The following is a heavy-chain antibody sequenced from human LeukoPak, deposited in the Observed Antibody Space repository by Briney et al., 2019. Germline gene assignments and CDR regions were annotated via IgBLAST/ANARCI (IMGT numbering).Heavy chain of an antibody. Sequence: SETLSLTCTVSGGSISSYYWSWIRQPAGKGLEWIGRIYTSGSTNYNPSLKSRVTMSVDTSKNQFSLKLSSVTAADTAVYYCARERLLWFGESTFDPWGQGTLVTVSS. V-gene: IGHV4-4*07. J-gene: IGHJ5*02. CDR3: ARERLLWFGESTFDP. D-gene: IGHD3-10*01. CDR2: IYTSGST. CDR1: GGSISSYY.